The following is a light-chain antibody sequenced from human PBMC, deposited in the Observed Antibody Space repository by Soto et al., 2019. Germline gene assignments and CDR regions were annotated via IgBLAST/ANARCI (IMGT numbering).Light chain of an antibody. J-gene: IGLJ2*01. CDR2: EVS. CDR1: SSDVGAYNY. Sequence: QSALTQPPSASGSPGQSVTISCTGSSSDVGAYNYVSWYQQHPGKAPKVMIYEVSKRPSGVPDRFSGSKSGNTASLTVSGLQAEDEADYYCSSNADNNNVVLFGGGTKVTVL. V-gene: IGLV2-8*01. CDR3: SSNADNNNVVL.